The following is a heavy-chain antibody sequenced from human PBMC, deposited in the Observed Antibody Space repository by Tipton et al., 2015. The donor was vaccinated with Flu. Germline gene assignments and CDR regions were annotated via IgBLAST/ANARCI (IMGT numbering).Heavy chain of an antibody. CDR2: IYFTGST. V-gene: IGHV4-59*11. CDR1: GGSISSHY. D-gene: IGHD2-15*01. Sequence: TLSLTCTVPGGSISSHYWSWIRQPPGKGLEWIGYIYFTGSTNYNPSFKSRVAIAVDMSKNQFSLKLTSVTAACAAVYYCAEGGGSPSYWGHGTLVTVSS. CDR3: AEGGGSPSY. J-gene: IGHJ4*01.